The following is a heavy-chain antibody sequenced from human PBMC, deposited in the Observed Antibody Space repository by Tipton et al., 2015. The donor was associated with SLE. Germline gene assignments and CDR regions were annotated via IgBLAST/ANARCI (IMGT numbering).Heavy chain of an antibody. J-gene: IGHJ6*02. CDR3: ARIGGALGGYGMDV. D-gene: IGHD3-16*01. CDR2: IYYSGSP. Sequence: TLSLTCTVSGGSINSSRYYWGWLRPPPGKGLEWIGRIYYSGSPDYNPPLKSRFTISEDTSKNQLSLKLSSVTAADTAVYYCARIGGALGGYGMDVWGQGTSVTVSS. CDR1: GGSINSSRYY. V-gene: IGHV4-39*07.